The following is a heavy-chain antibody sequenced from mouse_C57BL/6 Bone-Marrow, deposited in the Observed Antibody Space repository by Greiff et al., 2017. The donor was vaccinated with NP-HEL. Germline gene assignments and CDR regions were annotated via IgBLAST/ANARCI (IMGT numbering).Heavy chain of an antibody. CDR3: ARSGGVTWFAY. V-gene: IGHV1-81*01. Sequence: VQLQQSGAELARPGASVKLSCKASGYTFTSYGISWVKQRTGQGLEWIGEIYPRSGNNYYNEKFKGKATLTADKSSSTAYMELRSLTSEDSAVYFCARSGGVTWFAYWGQGTLVTVSA. D-gene: IGHD1-1*02. CDR2: IYPRSGNN. CDR1: GYTFTSYG. J-gene: IGHJ3*01.